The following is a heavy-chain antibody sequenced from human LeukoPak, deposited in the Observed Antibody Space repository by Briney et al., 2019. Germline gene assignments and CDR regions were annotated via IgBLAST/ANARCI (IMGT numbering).Heavy chain of an antibody. V-gene: IGHV3-21*05. Sequence: GGSLRHSCAASGFTFILYAMNWVREAPGRGLEWISYINSGGDDIHYAASVRGRFTISRDDARNTLYLQLSSLRAEDTAVYYCARDTIQPGLIDDWGQGTLVTVSS. CDR3: ARDTIQPGLIDD. J-gene: IGHJ4*02. CDR1: GFTFILYA. D-gene: IGHD2-2*01. CDR2: INSGGDDI.